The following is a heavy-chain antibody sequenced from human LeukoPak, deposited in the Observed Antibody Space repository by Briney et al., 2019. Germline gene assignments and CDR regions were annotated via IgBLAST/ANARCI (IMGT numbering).Heavy chain of an antibody. CDR2: ISSSGSPM. CDR3: ARGRNHWDPVGASVDY. Sequence: PGGSLRLSCVASGFTFSDYYMSWIRQAPGKGLEWVSYISSSGSPMYYADSVKGRFTISRDNAKNSLYLQMNSLRAEDTAVYYCARGRNHWDPVGASVDYWGQGTLVTVSS. CDR1: GFTFSDYY. V-gene: IGHV3-11*04. J-gene: IGHJ4*02. D-gene: IGHD1-26*01.